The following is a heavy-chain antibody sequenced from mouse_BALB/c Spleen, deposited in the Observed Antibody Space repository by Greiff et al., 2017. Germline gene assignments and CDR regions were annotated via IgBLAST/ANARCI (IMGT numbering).Heavy chain of an antibody. CDR2: IDPENGDT. CDR3: NGGGYDWFAY. V-gene: IGHV14-4*02. CDR1: GFNINDYY. Sequence: VQLQQSGAELVRSGASVKLSCTASGFNINDYYMHWVKQRPEQGLEWIGWIDPENGDTEYAPKFQGKATMTADTSSNTAYLQLSSLTSEDTAVYYCNGGGYDWFAYWGQGTLVTVSA. J-gene: IGHJ3*01. D-gene: IGHD2-2*01.